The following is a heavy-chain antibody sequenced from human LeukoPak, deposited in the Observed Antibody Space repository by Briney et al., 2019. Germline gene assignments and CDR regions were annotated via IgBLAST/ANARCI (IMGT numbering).Heavy chain of an antibody. D-gene: IGHD3-22*01. CDR3: ARETPLPYDSSGYYYYAFDI. CDR1: GFTFGDYV. J-gene: IGHJ3*02. V-gene: IGHV3-11*01. CDR2: ISSSGSTI. Sequence: PGGSLRLSCTASGFTFGDYVMSWVRQAPGKGLEWVSYISSSGSTIYYADSVKGRFTISRDNAKNSLYLQMNSLRAEDTAVYYCARETPLPYDSSGYYYYAFDIWGQGTMVTVSS.